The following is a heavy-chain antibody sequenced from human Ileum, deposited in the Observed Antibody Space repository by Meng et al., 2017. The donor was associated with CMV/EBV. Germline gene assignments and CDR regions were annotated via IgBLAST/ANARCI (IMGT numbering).Heavy chain of an antibody. J-gene: IGHJ6*02. V-gene: IGHV4-30-4*08. CDR2: IYYSGST. CDR3: ARVSSSWYGNYYYYGMDV. D-gene: IGHD6-13*01. CDR1: GGSISSGDYY. Sequence: SETLSLTCTVSGGSISSGDYYWSWIRQPPGKGLEWIGYIYYSGSTYYNPSLKSRVTISVDTSKNQFSLKLSSVTAADTAVYYCARVSSSWYGNYYYYGMDVWGQGTMVTVSS.